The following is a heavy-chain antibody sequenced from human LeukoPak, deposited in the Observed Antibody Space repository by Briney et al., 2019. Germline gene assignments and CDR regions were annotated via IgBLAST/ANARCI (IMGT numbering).Heavy chain of an antibody. Sequence: PSETLSLTCTVSGGSVSSYYWSWIRQPAGKGLEWIGRIYTSGSTNYNPSLKSRVTMSVDTSKNQFSLKLSSVTAADTAVYYCASGTWRSYGYYFDYWGQGTLVTVSS. CDR3: ASGTWRSYGYYFDY. V-gene: IGHV4-4*07. D-gene: IGHD5-18*01. J-gene: IGHJ4*02. CDR1: GGSVSSYY. CDR2: IYTSGST.